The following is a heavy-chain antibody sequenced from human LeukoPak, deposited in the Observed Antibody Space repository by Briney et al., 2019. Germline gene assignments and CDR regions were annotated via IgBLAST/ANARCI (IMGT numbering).Heavy chain of an antibody. Sequence: ASVKVSCKASGYTFTSYGISWVRQAPGQGLEWMGWISAYNGNTNYAQKLQGRVTMTTDTSTSTAYMELRSLRSDDTAVYYCARALLQYSRQDAFDIWGQGTMVTVSS. CDR1: GYTFTSYG. CDR2: ISAYNGNT. D-gene: IGHD3-9*01. V-gene: IGHV1-18*01. CDR3: ARALLQYSRQDAFDI. J-gene: IGHJ3*02.